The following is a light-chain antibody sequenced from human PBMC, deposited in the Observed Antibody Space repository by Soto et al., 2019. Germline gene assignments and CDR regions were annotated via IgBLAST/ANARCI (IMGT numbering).Light chain of an antibody. CDR1: ETISNY. CDR3: LQSYGTLALS. J-gene: IGKJ4*01. V-gene: IGKV1-39*01. CDR2: TTS. Sequence: DIQMTQSPSSLSASVGDRITITCRASETISNYVNWYQQKPGKAPSLLIYTTSSLHTGVPSRFRGSGAGTDCTRTINSVQPEDFSTDYCLQSYGTLALSFGGGTKVELK.